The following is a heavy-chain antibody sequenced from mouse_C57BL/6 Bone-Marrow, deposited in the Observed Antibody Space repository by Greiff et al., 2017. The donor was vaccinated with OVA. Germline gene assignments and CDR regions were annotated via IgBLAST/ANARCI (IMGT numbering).Heavy chain of an antibody. Sequence: EVQLQQSGPELVKPGASVKISCKASGYTFTDYYMNWVKQSHGKSLEWIGDINPNNGGTSYNQKFKGKATLTVDKSSSTAYMELRSLTSEDSAVYYCARALLRPFDYWGQGTTLTVSS. CDR3: ARALLRPFDY. D-gene: IGHD1-2*01. CDR1: GYTFTDYY. CDR2: INPNNGGT. V-gene: IGHV1-26*01. J-gene: IGHJ2*01.